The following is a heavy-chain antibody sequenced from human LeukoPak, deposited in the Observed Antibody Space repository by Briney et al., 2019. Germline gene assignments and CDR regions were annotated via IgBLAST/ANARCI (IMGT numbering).Heavy chain of an antibody. D-gene: IGHD3-22*01. CDR2: IYYSGST. J-gene: IGHJ4*02. V-gene: IGHV4-30-4*08. CDR3: ARTTYYYGSSGYFTFDY. CDR1: GGSISSYY. Sequence: SETLSLTCTVSGGSISSYYWSWIRQPPGKGLEWIGYIYYSGSTYYNPSLKSRVTISVDTSKNQFSLKLSSVTAADTAVYYCARTTYYYGSSGYFTFDYWGQGTLVTVSS.